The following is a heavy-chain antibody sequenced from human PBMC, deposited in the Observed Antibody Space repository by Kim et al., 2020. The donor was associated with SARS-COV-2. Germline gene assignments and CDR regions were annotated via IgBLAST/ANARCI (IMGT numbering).Heavy chain of an antibody. D-gene: IGHD3-16*02. CDR3: ASSKGYVWGSYRPLEANYFDY. J-gene: IGHJ4*02. CDR2: IIPIFGTA. Sequence: SVKVSCKASGGTFSSYAISWVRQAPGQGLEWMGGIIPIFGTANYAQKFQGRVTITADESTSTAYMELSSLRSEDTAVYYCASSKGYVWGSYRPLEANYFDYWGQGTLVTVSS. V-gene: IGHV1-69*13. CDR1: GGTFSSYA.